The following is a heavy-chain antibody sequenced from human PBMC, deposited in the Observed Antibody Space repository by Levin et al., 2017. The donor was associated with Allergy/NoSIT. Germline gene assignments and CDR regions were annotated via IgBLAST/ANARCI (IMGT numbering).Heavy chain of an antibody. CDR3: AGGCEYSSGCSYYYYYGMDV. D-gene: IGHD6-19*01. J-gene: IGHJ6*02. V-gene: IGHV3-30*03. CDR2: ISYDGSNK. CDR1: GFTFSSYG. Sequence: QTGGSLRLSCAASGFTFSSYGMHWVRQAPGKGLEWVAVISYDGSNKYYADSVKGRFTISRDNSKNTLYLQMNSLRAEDTAVYYCAGGCEYSSGCSYYYYYGMDVWGQGTTVTVSS.